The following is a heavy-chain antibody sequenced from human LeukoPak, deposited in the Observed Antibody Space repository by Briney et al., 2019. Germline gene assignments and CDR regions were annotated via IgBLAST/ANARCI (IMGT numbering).Heavy chain of an antibody. CDR1: GGSFSGYY. Sequence: SETLSLTCAVYGGSFSGYYWSWIRQPPGKGLEWIGEINHSGSTYYNPSLKSRVTISVDTSKNQFSLKLSSVTAADTAVYYCARIPHRGIYCSSTSCYRDPYYYGMDVWGQGTTVTVSS. D-gene: IGHD2-2*02. CDR2: INHSGST. CDR3: ARIPHRGIYCSSTSCYRDPYYYGMDV. J-gene: IGHJ6*02. V-gene: IGHV4-34*01.